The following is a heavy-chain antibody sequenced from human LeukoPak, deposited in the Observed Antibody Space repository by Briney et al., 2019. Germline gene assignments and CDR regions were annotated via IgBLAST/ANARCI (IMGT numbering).Heavy chain of an antibody. CDR1: GGSFSGYY. V-gene: IGHV4-34*01. Sequence: PSETLSLTCAVYGGSFSGYYWSWIRQPPGKGLEWIGEINHSGSTYYNPSLKSRVTISVDRSKNQFSLKLSSVTAADTAVYYCARALLYPQGFDPWGQGTLVTVSS. CDR2: INHSGST. D-gene: IGHD2-15*01. CDR3: ARALLYPQGFDP. J-gene: IGHJ5*02.